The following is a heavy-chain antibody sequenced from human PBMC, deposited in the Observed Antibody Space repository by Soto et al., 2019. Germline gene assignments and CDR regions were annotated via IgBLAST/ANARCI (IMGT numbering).Heavy chain of an antibody. CDR1: GFTFSSYW. CDR3: ARDQGYFEVVAAIFDY. V-gene: IGHV3-7*01. D-gene: IGHD2-15*01. Sequence: GGSLRLSCAASGFTFSSYWMSWVRQAPGKGLEWVANIKQDGSEKYYVDSVKGRLTISRDNAKNSLYLQMNSLRAEDTAVYYCARDQGYFEVVAAIFDYWGQGTLVTVSS. CDR2: IKQDGSEK. J-gene: IGHJ4*02.